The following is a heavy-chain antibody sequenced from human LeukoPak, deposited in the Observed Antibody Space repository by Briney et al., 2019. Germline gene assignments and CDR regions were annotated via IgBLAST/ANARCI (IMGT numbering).Heavy chain of an antibody. J-gene: IGHJ4*02. Sequence: PGGSLRLSCAASGFTFSSYSMTWVRQAPGKGLEWVSYISSSSSTIYYADSVKGRFTISRDNAKNSLYLQMNSLRGEDTAVYYCARDTRGESDYWGQGTLVTVSS. D-gene: IGHD2-2*01. V-gene: IGHV3-48*04. CDR2: ISSSSSTI. CDR3: ARDTRGESDY. CDR1: GFTFSSYS.